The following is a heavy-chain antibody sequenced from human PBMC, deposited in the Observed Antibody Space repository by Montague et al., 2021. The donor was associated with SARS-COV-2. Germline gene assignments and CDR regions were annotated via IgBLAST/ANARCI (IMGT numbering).Heavy chain of an antibody. J-gene: IGHJ6*02. V-gene: IGHV3-53*01. CDR1: GFTVSSNY. CDR2: IYSSGST. Sequence: SLRLSCAASGFTVSSNYMSWVRQAPGKGLEWVSVIYSSGSTYYADSVKGRFTISRDNSKNTLYLQMNSLRAEDTAVYYCARELHPTESYYYGMDVWGQGTTVTVSS. CDR3: ARELHPTESYYYGMDV.